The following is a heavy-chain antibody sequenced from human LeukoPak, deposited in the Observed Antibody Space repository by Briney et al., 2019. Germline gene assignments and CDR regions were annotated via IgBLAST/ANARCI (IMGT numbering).Heavy chain of an antibody. CDR1: GGPISTYY. Sequence: SETLSLTCTVSGGPISTYYWSWIRQPAGKGLEWIGRIYTSGSTNYNPSLKSRVTMSVDTSKNQFSLKLSSVTAADTAVYYCARGYSSGWHFDYWGQGTLVTVSS. D-gene: IGHD6-19*01. J-gene: IGHJ4*02. V-gene: IGHV4-4*07. CDR2: IYTSGST. CDR3: ARGYSSGWHFDY.